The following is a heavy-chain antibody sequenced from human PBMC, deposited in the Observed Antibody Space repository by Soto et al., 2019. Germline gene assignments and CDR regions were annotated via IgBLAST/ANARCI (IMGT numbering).Heavy chain of an antibody. V-gene: IGHV1-8*01. Sequence: ASVKVSCKASGHSLNKYDINWVRQAPGQGLEWMGWVNPNSGETGFAQKFQGRITMTRNTSINTVYMELRSLRSDDTAVYFCSDNGGPWGQGPLVTVSS. CDR2: VNPNSGET. CDR3: SDNGGP. D-gene: IGHD2-8*01. CDR1: GHSLNKYD. J-gene: IGHJ5*02.